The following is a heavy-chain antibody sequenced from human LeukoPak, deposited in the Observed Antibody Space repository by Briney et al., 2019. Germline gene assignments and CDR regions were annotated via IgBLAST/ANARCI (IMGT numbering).Heavy chain of an antibody. CDR1: VGSISSYY. D-gene: IGHD3-10*01. Sequence: SETLSLTCTVSVGSISSYYWSWIRQPPGEGLDGIGYIYYSESNNNTPYPKSRVAISVDTSKNHFYLNVNYVTAADTAVYQCASSTMVRGVIGNWGQGTLVTVSS. CDR2: IYYSESN. V-gene: IGHV4-59*13. CDR3: ASSTMVRGVIGN. J-gene: IGHJ4*02.